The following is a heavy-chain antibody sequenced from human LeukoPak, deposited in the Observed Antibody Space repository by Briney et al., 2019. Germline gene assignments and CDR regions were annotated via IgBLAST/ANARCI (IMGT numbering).Heavy chain of an antibody. Sequence: SVKVSCKASGATFSSYAISWVRQAPGQGLEWMGGIIPIFGTANYAQKFQGRVTITADKSTSTAYMELSSLRSEDTAVYYCARDRDDSNTAMVYWGQGTLVTVSS. CDR1: GATFSSYA. J-gene: IGHJ4*02. D-gene: IGHD5-18*01. V-gene: IGHV1-69*06. CDR3: ARDRDDSNTAMVY. CDR2: IIPIFGTA.